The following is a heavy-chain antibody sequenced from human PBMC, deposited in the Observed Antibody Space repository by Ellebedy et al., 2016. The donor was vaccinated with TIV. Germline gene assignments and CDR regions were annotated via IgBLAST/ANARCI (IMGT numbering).Heavy chain of an antibody. CDR1: GGSMRNYY. J-gene: IGHJ3*02. CDR3: AGRKITIFGVTDAFDI. CDR2: IFYSGST. D-gene: IGHD3-3*01. Sequence: MPGGSLRLSCTVSGGSMRNYYWSWIRQPPGKGLEWLGQIFYSGSTNYNPALRSRVTISVDTSKNQFSLRLSSVTAAETAVYYCAGRKITIFGVTDAFDIWGQGTVVTVSS. V-gene: IGHV4-59*01.